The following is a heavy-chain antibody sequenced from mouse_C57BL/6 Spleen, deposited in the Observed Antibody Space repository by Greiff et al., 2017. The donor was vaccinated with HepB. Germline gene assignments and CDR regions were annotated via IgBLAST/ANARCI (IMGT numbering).Heavy chain of an antibody. CDR1: GYTFTDYE. J-gene: IGHJ2*01. CDR3: TRGESSTRYYFDD. CDR2: IDPETGGT. Sequence: VQLQQSGAELVRPGASVTLSCKASGYTFTDYEMHWVKQTPVHGLEWIGAIDPETGGTAYNQKFKGKAILTADKSSSTAYMQLRSLTSEDSAVYYCTRGESSTRYYFDDWGQGTTLTVSS. V-gene: IGHV1-15*01.